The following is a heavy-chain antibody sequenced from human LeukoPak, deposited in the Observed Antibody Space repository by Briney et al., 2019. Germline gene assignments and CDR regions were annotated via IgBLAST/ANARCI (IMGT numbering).Heavy chain of an antibody. V-gene: IGHV4-59*01. CDR3: ARGGRIAAAGFDY. J-gene: IGHJ4*02. D-gene: IGHD6-13*01. Sequence: SETLSLTCTVSGGSISSYYLSWIRQPPGKGLEWIGYIYYSGSTNYNPSLKSRVTISVDTSKNQFSLKLSSVTAADTAVYYCARGGRIAAAGFDYWGQGTLVTVSS. CDR1: GGSISSYY. CDR2: IYYSGST.